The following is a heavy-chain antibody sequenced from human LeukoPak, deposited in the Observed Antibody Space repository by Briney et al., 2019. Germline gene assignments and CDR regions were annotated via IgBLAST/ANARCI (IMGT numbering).Heavy chain of an antibody. CDR1: GGSFSGYY. V-gene: IGHV4-34*01. CDR3: ARGVMVVVSAAIFYHYYYGMDV. CDR2: INHSGST. J-gene: IGHJ6*02. D-gene: IGHD2-2*01. Sequence: SETLSLTCAVYGGSFSGYYWSWIRQPPGKGLEWIGEINHSGSTNYNPSLKSRVTISVDTSKNQFSLKLSSVTAADTAVYYCARGVMVVVSAAIFYHYYYGMDVWGQGTTVTVSS.